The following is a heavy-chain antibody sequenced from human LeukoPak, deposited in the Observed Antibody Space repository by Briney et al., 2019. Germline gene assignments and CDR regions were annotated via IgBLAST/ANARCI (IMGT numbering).Heavy chain of an antibody. CDR1: GGSISSSSYY. V-gene: IGHV4-39*01. D-gene: IGHD2-2*01. CDR3: ARSKAHLSTSWYGTWFDP. Sequence: SETLSLTCTVSGGSISSSSYYWGWIRRPPGKELAWIGSIYYNGSTYYNPSLKSRVTISVDTSKNQFSLKLSSVTAADTAVYYCARSKAHLSTSWYGTWFDPWGQGTLVTVSS. J-gene: IGHJ5*02. CDR2: IYYNGST.